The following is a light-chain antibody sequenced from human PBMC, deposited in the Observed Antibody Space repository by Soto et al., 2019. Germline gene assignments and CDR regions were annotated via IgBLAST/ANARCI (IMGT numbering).Light chain of an antibody. J-gene: IGKJ3*01. CDR3: QKYNSAPFT. V-gene: IGKV1-27*01. CDR2: AAS. Sequence: DIQMTQSPSSLSASVGARVTITCRASQGISNYLAWYQQKPGKVPKLLIYAASTLQSGVPSRFSGSGSWTDFTLTISCLQTEDVATYYCQKYNSAPFTIGPGTKVDSK. CDR1: QGISNY.